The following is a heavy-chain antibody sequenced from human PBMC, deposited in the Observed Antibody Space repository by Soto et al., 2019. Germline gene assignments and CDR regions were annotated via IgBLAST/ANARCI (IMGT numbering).Heavy chain of an antibody. D-gene: IGHD5-12*01. CDR3: ARGSGWLQFEADYYGMDV. CDR2: IYPGDSDT. J-gene: IGHJ6*02. Sequence: GESLKISCKGSGYSFTSYWIGWVRQMPGKGLEWMGIIYPGDSDTRYSPSFQGQVTISADKSISTAYLQWSSLKASDTAMYYCARGSGWLQFEADYYGMDVWGQGTTVTVSS. V-gene: IGHV5-51*01. CDR1: GYSFTSYW.